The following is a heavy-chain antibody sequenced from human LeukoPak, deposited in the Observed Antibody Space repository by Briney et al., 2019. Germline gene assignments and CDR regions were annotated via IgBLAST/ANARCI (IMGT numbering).Heavy chain of an antibody. CDR3: ARHGGDWVFDY. V-gene: IGHV4-59*08. CDR2: NYYSGST. D-gene: IGHD2-21*02. CDR1: GGSISSYY. J-gene: IGHJ4*02. Sequence: SVTLSLTCTVSGGSISSYYWSWIRQPPGKGLEWIGYNYYSGSTKSNPSLKSRVTISVDTSKNQFSLKLSSVTAADTAVYYCARHGGDWVFDYWGQGTLVTVSS.